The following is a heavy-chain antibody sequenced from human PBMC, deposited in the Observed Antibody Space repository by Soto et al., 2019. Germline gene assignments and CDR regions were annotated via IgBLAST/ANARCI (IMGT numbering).Heavy chain of an antibody. J-gene: IGHJ4*02. CDR1: GGSISSYY. CDR2: IYYSGST. CDR3: ARDSGTVAGSRVFDY. Sequence: SETLSLTCTVSGGSISSYYWSWIRQPPGKGLEWIGYIYYSGSTNYNPSLKSRVTISVDTSKNQFSLKLSSVTAADTAVYYCARDSGTVAGSRVFDYWGQGTLVTVSS. D-gene: IGHD1-26*01. V-gene: IGHV4-59*01.